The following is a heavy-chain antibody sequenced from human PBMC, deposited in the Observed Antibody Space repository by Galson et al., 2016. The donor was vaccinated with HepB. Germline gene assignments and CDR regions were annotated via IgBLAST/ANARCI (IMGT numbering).Heavy chain of an antibody. D-gene: IGHD3-9*01. J-gene: IGHJ6*03. CDR1: GFTFNVYW. V-gene: IGHV3-7*03. CDR3: ARRFPRYDILTDDYYYYLDV. Sequence: SLRLSCAASGFTFNVYWMTWVRQAPGKGLEWVANIKQDGNEKHYVDSVKGRFTISRYNANVPLHLEMNSLRAQDTAVYYCARRFPRYDILTDDYYYYLDVWGKGTTVTVSS. CDR2: IKQDGNEK.